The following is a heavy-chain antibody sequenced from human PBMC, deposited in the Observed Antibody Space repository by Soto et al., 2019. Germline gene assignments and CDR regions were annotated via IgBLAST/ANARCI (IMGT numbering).Heavy chain of an antibody. CDR3: TRHPPTNYYDYGMDV. J-gene: IGHJ6*02. CDR2: IRSKANSYAT. CDR1: GFTFSGSA. Sequence: EVQLVESGGGLVQPGGSLKLSCAASGFTFSGSAMHWVRQASGKGLEWVGRIRSKANSYATAYAASVKGRFSISRDDSKTTAYLQMNSLKTEDTAVYYCTRHPPTNYYDYGMDVWGQGTTVTVSS. V-gene: IGHV3-73*01.